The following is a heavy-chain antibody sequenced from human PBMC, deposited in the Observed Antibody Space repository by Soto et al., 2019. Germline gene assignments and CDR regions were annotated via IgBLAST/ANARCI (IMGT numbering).Heavy chain of an antibody. Sequence: ASVKVSCKVSGYTLTELSMHWVRQAPGKGLEWMGGFDPEDGETIYAQKFQGRVTMTEDTSTDTAYMELSSLRSEDTAVYYCATAEIAVAGTWIVYWGQGTLVTVSS. V-gene: IGHV1-24*01. D-gene: IGHD6-19*01. J-gene: IGHJ4*02. CDR1: GYTLTELS. CDR3: ATAEIAVAGTWIVY. CDR2: FDPEDGET.